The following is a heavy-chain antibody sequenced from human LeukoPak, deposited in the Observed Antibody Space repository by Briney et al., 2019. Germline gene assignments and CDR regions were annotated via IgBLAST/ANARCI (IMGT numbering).Heavy chain of an antibody. D-gene: IGHD3-16*01. J-gene: IGHJ4*02. CDR1: GFTFSSYA. V-gene: IGHV3-23*01. CDR2: IRSTDDDT. Sequence: GGSLRLSCAASGFTFSSYALSWVRQAPGKGLEWVSTIRSTDDDTHYADSVQGRFTISRDNSKNTLYLQVNSLRAEDTALYYCANLVTTSGGYWGQGTLVTVSS. CDR3: ANLVTTSGGY.